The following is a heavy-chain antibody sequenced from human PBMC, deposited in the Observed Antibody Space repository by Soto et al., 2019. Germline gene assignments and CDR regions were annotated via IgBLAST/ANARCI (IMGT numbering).Heavy chain of an antibody. CDR2: IYYSGST. CDR1: GGSISSGGYY. V-gene: IGHV4-31*03. CDR3: ARDAIGLHNDYYGMDV. J-gene: IGHJ6*02. D-gene: IGHD2-21*01. Sequence: SETLSLTCTVSGGSISSGGYYWSWIRQHPGKGLEWIGYIYYSGSTYYNPSLKSRVTISVDTSKNQLSLKLRSVTAADTAAYYCARDAIGLHNDYYGMDVWGQGTTVTVSS.